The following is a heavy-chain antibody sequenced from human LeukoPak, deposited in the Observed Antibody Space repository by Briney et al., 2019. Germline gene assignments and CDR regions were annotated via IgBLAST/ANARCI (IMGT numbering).Heavy chain of an antibody. CDR2: IHSNPKTI. Sequence: GGSLRLSCEASGFTFRDYQMSWIRQAPGKGLEWISYIHSNPKTIYYADSAKGRFTISRDNAKNSLYLQMNSLRVDDTAVYYCARSGYGDYDYWGQGTLVTVSS. V-gene: IGHV3-11*01. CDR3: ARSGYGDYDY. J-gene: IGHJ4*02. D-gene: IGHD4-17*01. CDR1: GFTFRDYQ.